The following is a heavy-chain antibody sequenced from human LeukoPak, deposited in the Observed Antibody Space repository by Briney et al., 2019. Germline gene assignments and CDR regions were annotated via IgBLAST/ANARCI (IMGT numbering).Heavy chain of an antibody. Sequence: GASVKVSCKASGYTFTGYYMHWVRQAPGQGLEWMGWINPNSGGTNYAQKFQGRVTMTRDTSISTAYMELSRLRSDDTAVYYCARDYYDFWSGLGNFDYWGQGTLVTVSS. CDR1: GYTFTGYY. CDR3: ARDYYDFWSGLGNFDY. CDR2: INPNSGGT. V-gene: IGHV1-2*02. D-gene: IGHD3-3*01. J-gene: IGHJ4*02.